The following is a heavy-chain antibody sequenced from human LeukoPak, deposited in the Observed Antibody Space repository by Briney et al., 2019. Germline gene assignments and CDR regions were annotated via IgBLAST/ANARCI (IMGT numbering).Heavy chain of an antibody. CDR2: IYYSGST. Sequence: TSETLSLTCTVSGGSISSSSYYWGWIRQPPGKGLEWIGSIYYSGSTYYNPSLKSRVTISVDTSKNQFSLKLSSVTAADTAVYYCARVDIVVVPAARNNWFDPWGQGTLVTVSS. CDR1: GGSISSSSYY. D-gene: IGHD2-2*01. CDR3: ARVDIVVVPAARNNWFDP. V-gene: IGHV4-39*07. J-gene: IGHJ5*02.